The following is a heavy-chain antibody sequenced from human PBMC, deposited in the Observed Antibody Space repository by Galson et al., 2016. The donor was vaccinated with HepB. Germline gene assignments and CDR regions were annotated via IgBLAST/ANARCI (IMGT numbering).Heavy chain of an antibody. CDR1: GDSVSSNSAT. D-gene: IGHD2-15*01. Sequence: CAISGDSVSSNSATWNWIRQSPSRGLEWLGRTYHRSAWLDDYAISVKSRISINPDTSKNRFSLHLSSVTPEDTAVYYCTRERRYCSDGSCYSFDYWGLGILVTVSS. J-gene: IGHJ4*02. CDR3: TRERRYCSDGSCYSFDY. V-gene: IGHV6-1*01. CDR2: TYHRSAWLD.